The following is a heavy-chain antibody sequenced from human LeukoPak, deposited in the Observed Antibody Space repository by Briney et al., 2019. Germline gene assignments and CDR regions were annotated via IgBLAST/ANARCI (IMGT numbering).Heavy chain of an antibody. CDR1: GGSISSSSYY. Sequence: SETLSLTCTVSGGSISSSSYYWGWIRQPPGKGLEWIGSIYYSGSTYYNPSLKSRVTISVDTSKNQFSLKLSSVTAADTAVYYCARGYYDFWSGYSHSPRFDPWGQGTLVTVSS. V-gene: IGHV4-39*07. CDR2: IYYSGST. D-gene: IGHD3-3*01. CDR3: ARGYYDFWSGYSHSPRFDP. J-gene: IGHJ5*02.